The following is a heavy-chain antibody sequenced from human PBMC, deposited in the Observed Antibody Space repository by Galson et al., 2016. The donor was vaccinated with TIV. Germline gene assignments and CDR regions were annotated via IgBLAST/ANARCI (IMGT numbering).Heavy chain of an antibody. CDR1: GFSLTTHGMC. D-gene: IGHD5-24*01. J-gene: IGHJ4*02. CDR3: ARSSIRDVSTHRFFDY. CDR2: TDWDGDK. Sequence: PALVKPTQTLTLTCTFSGFSLTTHGMCVSWIRQPPGKALEWLARTDWDGDKFYSTSLQTRLSISKDTSRNQVVLPLSNVDPVDTATYFCARSSIRDVSTHRFFDYWGQGTLVTVSP. V-gene: IGHV2-70*17.